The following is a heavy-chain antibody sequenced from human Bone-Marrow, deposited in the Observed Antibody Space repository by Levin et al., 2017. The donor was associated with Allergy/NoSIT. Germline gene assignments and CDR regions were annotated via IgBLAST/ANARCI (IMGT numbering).Heavy chain of an antibody. V-gene: IGHV3-30*18. D-gene: IGHD3-9*01. Sequence: GGSLRLSCAASGFTFSSYGMHWVRQAPGKGLEWVAVISYDGSNKYYADSVKGRFTISRDNSKNTLYLQMNSLRAEDTAVYYCAKERVLRYFDWLLPRPRFDYWGQGTLVTVSS. CDR3: AKERVLRYFDWLLPRPRFDY. CDR1: GFTFSSYG. J-gene: IGHJ4*02. CDR2: ISYDGSNK.